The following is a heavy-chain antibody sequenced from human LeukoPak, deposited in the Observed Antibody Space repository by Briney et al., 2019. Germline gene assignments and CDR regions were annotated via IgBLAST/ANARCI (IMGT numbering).Heavy chain of an antibody. CDR1: GVSISSNY. J-gene: IGHJ4*02. V-gene: IGHV4-4*08. CDR3: AGYDHSNYLAY. CDR2: IHANGDN. Sequence: KPSETLSLTCTVSGVSISSNYWSWIRQPPGKGLEWDGLEWIGYIHANGDNNYNPSLNRRVTMSLDSSRRHLSLNLSSLTAADTAVYFCAGYDHSNYLAYWGQGILVTVSS. D-gene: IGHD4-11*01.